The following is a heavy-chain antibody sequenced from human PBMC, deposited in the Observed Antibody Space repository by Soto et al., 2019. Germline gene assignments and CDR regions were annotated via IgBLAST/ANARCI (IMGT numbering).Heavy chain of an antibody. CDR3: AKDLVPVIMIPRPSAFDI. Sequence: GGSLRLSCXASGFTFSSYAMSWVRQAPGKGLEWVSAISGSGGSTYYADSVKGRFTISRDNSKNTLYLQMNSLRAEDTAVYYCAKDLVPVIMIPRPSAFDIWGQGTMVTVSS. CDR1: GFTFSSYA. V-gene: IGHV3-23*01. CDR2: ISGSGGST. J-gene: IGHJ3*02. D-gene: IGHD3-16*01.